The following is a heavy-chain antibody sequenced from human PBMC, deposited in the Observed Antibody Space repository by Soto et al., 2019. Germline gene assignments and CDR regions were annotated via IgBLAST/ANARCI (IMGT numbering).Heavy chain of an antibody. V-gene: IGHV3-30-3*01. D-gene: IGHD2-2*01. CDR2: ISYDGSNK. J-gene: IGHJ4*02. Sequence: QVQLVESGGGVVQPGRSLRLSCAASGFAFSSYAMHWVRQAPGKGLEWVAVISYDGSNKYYADSVKGRFTISRDNSKNTLYLQINSLRAEDTAVYYCARGAADQDYFDYWGQGTLVTVSS. CDR3: ARGAADQDYFDY. CDR1: GFAFSSYA.